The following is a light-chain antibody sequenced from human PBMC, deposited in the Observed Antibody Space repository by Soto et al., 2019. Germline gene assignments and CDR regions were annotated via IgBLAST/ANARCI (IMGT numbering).Light chain of an antibody. V-gene: IGLV6-57*01. CDR2: EAN. J-gene: IGLJ2*01. CDR3: QSFGSTSVV. CDR1: GGSIANHY. Sequence: NFMLTQPHSVSESPGKTVTISCTRSGGSIANHYVQWYQQRPGSSHTTVIYEANQRPSGVPDRFSGSIDSSSNSASLTLSGLKTEDEADYYCQSFGSTSVVFGGGTKLTV.